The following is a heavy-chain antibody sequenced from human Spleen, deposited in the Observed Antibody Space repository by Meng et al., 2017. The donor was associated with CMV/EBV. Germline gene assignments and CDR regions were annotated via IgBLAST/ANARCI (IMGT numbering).Heavy chain of an antibody. CDR3: ARSFLGPFDP. V-gene: IGHV1-8*01. D-gene: IGHD2/OR15-2a*01. CDR1: GYTFISSK. CDR2: MSPNSGNT. J-gene: IGHJ5*02. Sequence: KDSCRTSGYTFISSKIHWVRQATWQGLEWVGWMSPNSGNTGYAQKFQGRVTMARNTSIPTAYMELSSLRSEDTAVYYCARSFLGPFDPWGQGTLVTVSS.